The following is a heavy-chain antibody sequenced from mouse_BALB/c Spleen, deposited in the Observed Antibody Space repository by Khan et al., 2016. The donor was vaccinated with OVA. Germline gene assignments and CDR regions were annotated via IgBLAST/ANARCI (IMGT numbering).Heavy chain of an antibody. CDR3: ARSLYYSYGYGLDY. D-gene: IGHD2-14*01. CDR2: ISSSGSA. J-gene: IGHJ4*01. CDR1: GYSITSDYA. Sequence: EVELVESGPGLVKPSQSLSLTCTATGYSITSDYAWNWIRQFPGDRLEWMGYISSSGSASYNPSLKSRISITRDTSKNQFFLQLKSVTTEDTATYFCARSLYYSYGYGLDYWGRGSSVTVSS. V-gene: IGHV3-2*02.